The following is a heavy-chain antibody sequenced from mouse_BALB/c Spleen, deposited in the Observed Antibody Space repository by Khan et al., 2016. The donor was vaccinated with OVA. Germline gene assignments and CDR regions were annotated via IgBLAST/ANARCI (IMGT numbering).Heavy chain of an antibody. D-gene: IGHD2-2*01. V-gene: IGHV1S81*02. CDR2: INPSNGGT. Sequence: VELVESGAELVKPGASVKLSCKTSGYTFTSYYMYWVKQRPGQGLEWIGEINPSNGGTKFNEKFKSKATLTVDKSSSTAYMQLSSLTSEDSAVYYWTRSGYGSFVYWGQGTLVTVSA. CDR3: TRSGYGSFVY. CDR1: GYTFTSYY. J-gene: IGHJ3*01.